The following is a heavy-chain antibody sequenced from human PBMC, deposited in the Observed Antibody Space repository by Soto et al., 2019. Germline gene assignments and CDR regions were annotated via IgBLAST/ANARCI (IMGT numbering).Heavy chain of an antibody. Sequence: SETLSLTCTVSGGSISSSSYYLGWIRQPPGKGLEWIGSIYYSGSTYYNPALKSRVTISVDTSKNQFSLKLSSVTAADTAVYYCASTLAARRDAFDIWGQGTMVTVSS. CDR2: IYYSGST. V-gene: IGHV4-39*01. CDR1: GGSISSSSYY. CDR3: ASTLAARRDAFDI. D-gene: IGHD6-6*01. J-gene: IGHJ3*02.